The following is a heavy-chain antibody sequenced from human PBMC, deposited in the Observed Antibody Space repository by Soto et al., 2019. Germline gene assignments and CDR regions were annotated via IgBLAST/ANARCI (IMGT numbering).Heavy chain of an antibody. Sequence: QVQVVESGGGVVQPGMSLRLSCAASGFTFSKYGMHWVRQTPGKGLEWVALITYDGSNKFHADSVKGQFTISRDNSKDTLYMQMRSLTTEDTAFYYCARGYGGNSQAFDIWGQGTVVTVSS. CDR2: ITYDGSNK. D-gene: IGHD4-17*01. V-gene: IGHV3-30*03. CDR3: ARGYGGNSQAFDI. CDR1: GFTFSKYG. J-gene: IGHJ3*02.